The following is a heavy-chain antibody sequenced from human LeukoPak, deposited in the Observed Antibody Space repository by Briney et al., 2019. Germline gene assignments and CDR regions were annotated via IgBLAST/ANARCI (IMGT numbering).Heavy chain of an antibody. CDR3: ARAGGYSYGWDDAFDI. V-gene: IGHV4-59*10. CDR1: GGSFSSYY. J-gene: IGHJ3*02. Sequence: SETLSHTCAVYGGSFSSYYWSWIRQPAGKGLEWIGRIYTSGSTNYNPSLKSRVTMSVDTSKNQFSLKLSSVTAADTAVYYCARAGGYSYGWDDAFDIWGQGTMVTVSS. D-gene: IGHD5-18*01. CDR2: IYTSGST.